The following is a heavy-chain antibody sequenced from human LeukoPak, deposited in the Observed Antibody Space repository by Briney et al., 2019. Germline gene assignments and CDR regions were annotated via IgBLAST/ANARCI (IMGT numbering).Heavy chain of an antibody. Sequence: GGSLRLSCAASGFTFSSYAMHWVRQAPGEGLEYVSAISSNGGSTYYANSVKGRFTISRDNAKNSLYLQMNSLRVEDTAAYYCARGGGLWGQGTLVTVSS. CDR1: GFTFSSYA. V-gene: IGHV3-64*01. CDR2: ISSNGGST. CDR3: ARGGGL. J-gene: IGHJ4*02. D-gene: IGHD3-16*01.